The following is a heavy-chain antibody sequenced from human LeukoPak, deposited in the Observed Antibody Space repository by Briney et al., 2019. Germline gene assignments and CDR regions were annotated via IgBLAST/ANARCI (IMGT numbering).Heavy chain of an antibody. V-gene: IGHV3-74*03. CDR1: GFTFNTYR. CDR3: VRREAGGSNSWFYFDY. D-gene: IGHD6-13*01. CDR2: ISSDGTYS. Sequence: GGSLRLSCAASGFTFNTYRMHWVRQAPGGGLVWIALISSDGTYSAYADSVKGRFTIPRDNAKNTVYLQMNSLSAEDTAMYYCVRREAGGSNSWFYFDYWGQGTLVSVSS. J-gene: IGHJ4*02.